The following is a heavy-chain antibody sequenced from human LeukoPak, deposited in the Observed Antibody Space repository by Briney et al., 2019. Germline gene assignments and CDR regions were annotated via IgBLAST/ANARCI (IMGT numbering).Heavy chain of an antibody. Sequence: SETLSLTCTVSGGSISSGSYYWGWIRQHPGKGLEWIGYIKSSGGTFYSPSLKSRVTILVDTSKNQFSLKLSSVTAADTAVYYCAREVNRGTKEDAFDIWGQGTMVSVSS. CDR3: AREVNRGTKEDAFDI. CDR2: IKSSGGT. J-gene: IGHJ3*02. CDR1: GGSISSGSYY. D-gene: IGHD1-1*01. V-gene: IGHV4-31*03.